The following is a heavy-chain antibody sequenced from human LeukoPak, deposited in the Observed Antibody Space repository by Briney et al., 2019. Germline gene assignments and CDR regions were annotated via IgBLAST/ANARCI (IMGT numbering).Heavy chain of an antibody. V-gene: IGHV4-59*01. D-gene: IGHD5-18*01. CDR1: GGSISTYY. CDR3: ARHTTMVHFDY. Sequence: SETLSLTCTVSGGSISTYYWSWIRQPPGKGLEWIGYIYYSGNTNYNPSLKSRVTISVDTSKNRLSLKLNSVTAADTAVYYCARHTTMVHFDYWGQGTLVTVSS. J-gene: IGHJ4*02. CDR2: IYYSGNT.